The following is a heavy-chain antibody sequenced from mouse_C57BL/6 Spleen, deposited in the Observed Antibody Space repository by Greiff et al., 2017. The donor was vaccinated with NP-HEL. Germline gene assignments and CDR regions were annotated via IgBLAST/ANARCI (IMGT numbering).Heavy chain of an antibody. D-gene: IGHD2-4*01. CDR1: GYTFTSYW. Sequence: QVQLQQPGAELVKPGASVKLSCKASGYTFTSYWMHWVKQRPGQGLEWIGMIHPNSGSTNYNEKFKSKATLTVDKSSSTAYMQISSLTSEDSAVYYCARSDYDGYAIDYWGQGTSVTVSS. CDR3: ARSDYDGYAIDY. V-gene: IGHV1-64*01. CDR2: IHPNSGST. J-gene: IGHJ4*01.